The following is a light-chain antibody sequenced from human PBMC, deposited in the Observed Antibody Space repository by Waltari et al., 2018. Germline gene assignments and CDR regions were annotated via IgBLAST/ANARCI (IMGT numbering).Light chain of an antibody. V-gene: IGLV8-61*01. J-gene: IGLJ3*02. Sequence: QTVVTQEPSFSVSPGGTVTLTCGLTSGSVSSNYYPSWYQQTPGQAPRTLIYNTNIRSSGVPDRFSGSILGNKAALTSTVAQADDESDYYCVVYMGSDIWVFGGGTKLTVL. CDR1: SGSVSSNYY. CDR2: NTN. CDR3: VVYMGSDIWV.